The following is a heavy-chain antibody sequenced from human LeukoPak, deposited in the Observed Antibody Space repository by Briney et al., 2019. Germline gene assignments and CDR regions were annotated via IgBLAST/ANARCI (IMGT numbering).Heavy chain of an antibody. V-gene: IGHV4-59*01. J-gene: IGHJ4*02. CDR3: ARDYGQDMGFDH. CDR2: IHYSGST. Sequence: SETLSLTWTVSGXSLSPYYWSWIRQPPGKGLEWIGDIHYSGSTNYNPSVRTRLSLTADTSNNQLSLKLTSVSVADTAVYYCARDYGQDMGFDHWGQGALVIVSS. D-gene: IGHD4-17*01. CDR1: GXSLSPYY.